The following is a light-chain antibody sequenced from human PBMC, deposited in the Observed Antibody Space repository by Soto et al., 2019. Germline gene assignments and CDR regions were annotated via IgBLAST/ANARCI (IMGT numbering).Light chain of an antibody. CDR2: EVS. V-gene: IGLV2-14*01. CDR3: SSYTSSSIDYV. J-gene: IGLJ1*01. Sequence: QCVLTQPASVSGSPGQSITISCTGTSSDVGGYNYVSWYQQHPGKAPKLMIYEVSNRPSGVSNRFSGSKSGNTASLTISGLQAEDEADYYCSSYTSSSIDYVFGTGTKLTVL. CDR1: SSDVGGYNY.